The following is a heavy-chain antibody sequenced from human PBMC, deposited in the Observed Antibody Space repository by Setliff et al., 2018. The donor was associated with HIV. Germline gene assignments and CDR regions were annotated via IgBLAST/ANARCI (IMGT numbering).Heavy chain of an antibody. D-gene: IGHD4-17*01. Sequence: SETLSLTCTVSGDSLSSDYYYWTWIRQHPEKGLEWTGYIYYSGSTLYNPSLRSRLSMSVDTSKNQFSLELSSVTAADTAVYFCARDFLRSGYFDSWGQGKLVTVSS. V-gene: IGHV4-31*03. CDR2: IYYSGST. CDR1: GDSLSSDYYY. J-gene: IGHJ4*02. CDR3: ARDFLRSGYFDS.